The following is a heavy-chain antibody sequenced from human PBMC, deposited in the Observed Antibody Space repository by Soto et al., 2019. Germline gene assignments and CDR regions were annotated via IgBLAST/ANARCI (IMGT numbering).Heavy chain of an antibody. J-gene: IGHJ5*02. CDR1: GFTFSSST. CDR2: ISSSSSYI. CDR3: ARDLGEVYAT. Sequence: EVQLVESGGGLVKPGGSLRLSCAGSGFTFSSSTMTWVRQAPGKGLEWVSSISSSSSYIYQPDSLKGRFTISRDNAKNSVFLQMSSLRAEDTAVYYCARDLGEVYATWGQGTLVTVPS. D-gene: IGHD2-8*01. V-gene: IGHV3-21*01.